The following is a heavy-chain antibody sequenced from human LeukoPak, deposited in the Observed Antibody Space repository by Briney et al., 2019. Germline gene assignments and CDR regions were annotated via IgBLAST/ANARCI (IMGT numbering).Heavy chain of an antibody. CDR3: ARDDGYSGYDLDY. V-gene: IGHV3-74*01. CDR2: IKSDGST. D-gene: IGHD5-12*01. J-gene: IGHJ4*02. Sequence: GWSLRLSCAASGFTFSSYWMHWVRQTPGKGLVWVSRIKSDGSTIYADSVKGRFTISRDNARNTLYLQMNSLRVEDTAVYYCARDDGYSGYDLDYWGQGTLVTVSS. CDR1: GFTFSSYW.